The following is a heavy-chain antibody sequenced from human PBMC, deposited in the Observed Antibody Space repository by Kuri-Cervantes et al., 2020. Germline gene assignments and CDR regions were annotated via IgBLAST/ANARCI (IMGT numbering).Heavy chain of an antibody. D-gene: IGHD1-7*01. CDR2: ISGSGGST. J-gene: IGHJ4*02. CDR3: ARVGTGTSWSYFDY. V-gene: IGHV3-23*01. Sequence: GESLKISCAASGFTFSSYGMHWVRQAPGKGLEWVSAISGSGGSTYYADSVKGRFTISRDNSKNTLYLQMNSLRAEDTAVYYCARVGTGTSWSYFDYWGQGTLVTVSS. CDR1: GFTFSSYG.